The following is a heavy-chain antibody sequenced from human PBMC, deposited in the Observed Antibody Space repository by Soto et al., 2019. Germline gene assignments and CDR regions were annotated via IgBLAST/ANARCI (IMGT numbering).Heavy chain of an antibody. Sequence: SSETLSLTCTVSGDSIRSSYWTWIRQAPGRGLEWIGDIYHTGTTNYNPPLKSRVSISVDTSKNQFSLRLRSVTAADTAIYFCAKISAGSTDETMFTVFDHWGQGTLVTVSS. V-gene: IGHV4-59*03. CDR3: AKISAGSTDETMFTVFDH. J-gene: IGHJ4*02. CDR2: IYHTGTT. D-gene: IGHD6-13*01. CDR1: GDSIRSSY.